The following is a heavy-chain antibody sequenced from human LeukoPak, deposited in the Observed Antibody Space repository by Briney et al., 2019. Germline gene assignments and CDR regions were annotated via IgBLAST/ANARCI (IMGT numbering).Heavy chain of an antibody. Sequence: GGSLRLSCAASGFTFSSYGMHWVRQAPGKGLEWVAVISYDGSNKYYADSVKGRFTISRDNSKNTLYLQMNSLRAEDTAVYYCAKEVGFGESNINGYFDYWGQGTLVTVSS. CDR1: GFTFSSYG. CDR2: ISYDGSNK. J-gene: IGHJ4*02. CDR3: AKEVGFGESNINGYFDY. D-gene: IGHD3-10*01. V-gene: IGHV3-30*18.